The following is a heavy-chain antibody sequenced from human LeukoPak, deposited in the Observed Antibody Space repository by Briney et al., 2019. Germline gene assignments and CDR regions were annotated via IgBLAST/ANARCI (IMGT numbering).Heavy chain of an antibody. D-gene: IGHD2-2*01. V-gene: IGHV3-74*01. CDR1: GFTFSSCW. Sequence: PGGSLRLSCAASGFTFSSCWMPWVRQAPGKGLVWVSRINSDGSSTSYADSVKGRFTISRDNAKNTLYLQMNSLRAEDTAVYYCASASAAINYWGQGTLVTVSS. CDR2: INSDGSST. J-gene: IGHJ4*02. CDR3: ASASAAINY.